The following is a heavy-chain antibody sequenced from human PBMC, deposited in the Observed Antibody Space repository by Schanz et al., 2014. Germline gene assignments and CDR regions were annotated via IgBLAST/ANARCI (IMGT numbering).Heavy chain of an antibody. CDR1: GYSFTTYD. J-gene: IGHJ4*02. CDR3: AIHYGDRAL. V-gene: IGHV1-8*01. CDR2: MNPTTGNR. Sequence: QVQLVQSGAEVKKPGASVRVSCKASGYSFTTYDVNWVRQATGQGLEWMGWMNPTTGNRGYAQNFQGRVTMTRDTSLKTAIMEMTVLKFEDACLYYCAIHYGDRALWGQGTLIAVSS. D-gene: IGHD4-17*01.